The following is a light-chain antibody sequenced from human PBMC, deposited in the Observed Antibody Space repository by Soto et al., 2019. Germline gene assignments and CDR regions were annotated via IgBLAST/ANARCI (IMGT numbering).Light chain of an antibody. CDR3: SSFTSRHTYV. V-gene: IGLV2-14*01. CDR2: DVS. CDR1: SSDIGGYNY. J-gene: IGLJ1*01. Sequence: ALTQPASVSGSPGQSTTISCTGTSSDIGGYNYVSWYQQLPGVAPKLIIYDVSDRPSGVSTRFSGSKSGNTASLTISGLQAEDEGDYYCSSFTSRHTYVFGTGTKLTVL.